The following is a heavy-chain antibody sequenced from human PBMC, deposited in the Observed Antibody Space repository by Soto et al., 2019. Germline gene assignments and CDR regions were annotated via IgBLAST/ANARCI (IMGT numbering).Heavy chain of an antibody. Sequence: GGSLRLSCAASGFTFSSYAMHWVRQAPGKGLEWVAVISYDGSNKYYADSVKGRFTISRDNSKNTLYLQMNSLRAEDTAVYYCARNYDSRGYLDYFDYWGQGTLVTVSS. J-gene: IGHJ4*02. D-gene: IGHD3-22*01. CDR1: GFTFSSYA. CDR3: ARNYDSRGYLDYFDY. CDR2: ISYDGSNK. V-gene: IGHV3-30-3*01.